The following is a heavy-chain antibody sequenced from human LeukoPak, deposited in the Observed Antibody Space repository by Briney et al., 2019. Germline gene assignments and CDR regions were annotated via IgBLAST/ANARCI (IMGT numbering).Heavy chain of an antibody. J-gene: IGHJ5*02. D-gene: IGHD3-22*01. Sequence: GGSLRLSCVASGFSFSSYAMSWVRQAPGKGLEWVSAISESGTSTYYADSVKGRFTISRDNSKNTLYLQMNSLRAEDTAVYYCAKFVYYYDTSGYSPWGQGSLVTVSS. V-gene: IGHV3-23*01. CDR3: AKFVYYYDTSGYSP. CDR2: ISESGTST. CDR1: GFSFSSYA.